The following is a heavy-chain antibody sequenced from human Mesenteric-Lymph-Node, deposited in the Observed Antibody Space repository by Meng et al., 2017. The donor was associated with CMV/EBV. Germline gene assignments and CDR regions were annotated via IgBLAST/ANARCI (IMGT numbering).Heavy chain of an antibody. J-gene: IGHJ4*02. CDR3: AKRPSPFIIVPAAIYFDY. D-gene: IGHD2-2*02. CDR2: ISDSGGST. Sequence: GESLKISCAASGFTFSTYALHWVRQAPGKGLEWVSAISDSGGSTYYADSVKGRFTISRDNSKNTLYLQMNSLRVEDTAVYYCAKRPSPFIIVPAAIYFDYWGQGTLVTVSS. V-gene: IGHV3-23*01. CDR1: GFTFSTYA.